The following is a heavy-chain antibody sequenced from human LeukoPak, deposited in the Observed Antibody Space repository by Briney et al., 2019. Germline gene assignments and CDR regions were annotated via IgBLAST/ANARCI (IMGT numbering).Heavy chain of an antibody. V-gene: IGHV3-74*01. CDR1: GFTFSSYW. CDR3: ARDQLYCSGGICYFDY. J-gene: IGHJ4*02. Sequence: PGGSLRLSCAASGFTFSSYWMHWVRQAPGKGLVWVSRINSDGRSTSSADSVKGRFTISRDNAKSTLYLQMDSLRTEDTAVYYCARDQLYCSGGICYFDYWGQGTLVTVSS. CDR2: INSDGRST. D-gene: IGHD2-15*01.